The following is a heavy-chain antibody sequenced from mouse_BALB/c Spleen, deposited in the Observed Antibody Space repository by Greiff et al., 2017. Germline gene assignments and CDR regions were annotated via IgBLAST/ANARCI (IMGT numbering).Heavy chain of an antibody. D-gene: IGHD2-14*01. CDR2: LWTGGGT. Sequence: VQVVESGPGLVAPSQRLSFTCPVSGFSLTSYDISWIRQPPGKGLEWLGVLWTGGGTNYNSAFMSRLSISKDNSKSQVFLKMNSLQTDDTAIYYGVRVSDRFPTGAWFAYWGQGTLVTVSA. CDR3: VRVSDRFPTGAWFAY. V-gene: IGHV2-9-2*01. CDR1: GFSLTSYD. J-gene: IGHJ3*01.